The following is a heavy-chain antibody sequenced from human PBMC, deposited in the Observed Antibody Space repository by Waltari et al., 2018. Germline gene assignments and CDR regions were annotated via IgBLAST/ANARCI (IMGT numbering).Heavy chain of an antibody. CDR1: GYPFTGHG. V-gene: IGHV1-18*01. CDR2: INTDDGRT. Sequence: QVQLVQSGAEVKKPGASVKVSCKTSGYPFTGHGITWVRQAPGQGLEWMGWINTDDGRTFYAQKVHGRVAMSTDTSTSTAYMELRNLRPDDTAVYYCARDRAEVVPAALDYWGQGTLVTVSS. J-gene: IGHJ4*02. CDR3: ARDRAEVVPAALDY. D-gene: IGHD2-2*01.